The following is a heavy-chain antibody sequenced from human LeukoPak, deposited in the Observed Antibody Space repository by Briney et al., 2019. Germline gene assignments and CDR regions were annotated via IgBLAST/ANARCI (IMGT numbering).Heavy chain of an antibody. Sequence: SETLSLTCAVYGGSFSGYYWSWIRQPPGKGLEWIGEINHSGSTNYNPSLKSRVTVSVDTSKNQFSLKLSSVTAADTAVYYCVIGGYYYDSSGYYYPVEFDYWGQGTLVTVSS. V-gene: IGHV4-34*01. CDR3: VIGGYYYDSSGYYYPVEFDY. CDR2: INHSGST. CDR1: GGSFSGYY. D-gene: IGHD3-22*01. J-gene: IGHJ4*02.